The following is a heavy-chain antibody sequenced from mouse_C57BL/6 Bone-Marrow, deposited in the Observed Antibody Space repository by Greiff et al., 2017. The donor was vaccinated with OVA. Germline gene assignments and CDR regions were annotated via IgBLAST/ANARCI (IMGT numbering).Heavy chain of an antibody. CDR3: ARDGYYPYYFDY. V-gene: IGHV5-9*01. J-gene: IGHJ2*01. CDR1: GFTFSSYT. D-gene: IGHD2-3*01. CDR2: ISGGGGNT. Sequence: EVQGVESGGGLVKPGGSLKLSCAASGFTFSSYTMSWVRQTPEKRLELVATISGGGGNTYYPDSVKGRFTISRDNAKNTLYLQMSSLRSEDTALYYCARDGYYPYYFDYWGQGTTLTVSS.